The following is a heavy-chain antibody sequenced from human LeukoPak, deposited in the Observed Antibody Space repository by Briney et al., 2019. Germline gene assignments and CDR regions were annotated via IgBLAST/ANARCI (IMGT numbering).Heavy chain of an antibody. CDR2: ISAYNGNT. J-gene: IGHJ5*02. CDR1: GYTFTSYG. CDR3: ARDPTSTHITIFGVVSDWFDP. V-gene: IGHV1-18*01. D-gene: IGHD3-3*01. Sequence: ASVTVSCKASGYTFTSYGISWVRQAPGQGLEWMGWISAYNGNTNYAQKLQGRVTMTTDTSTSTAYMELRSLRSDDTAVYYCARDPTSTHITIFGVVSDWFDPWGQGTLVTVSS.